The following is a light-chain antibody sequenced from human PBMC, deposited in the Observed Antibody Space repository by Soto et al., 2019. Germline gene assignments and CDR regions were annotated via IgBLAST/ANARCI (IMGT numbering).Light chain of an antibody. CDR2: KAS. CDR3: QHYNSYSEA. J-gene: IGKJ1*01. CDR1: QTISSW. V-gene: IGKV1-5*03. Sequence: DIQMPQSPSTLSVSVVSRVTITCRASQTISSWLAWYQQKPGKAPKLLIYKASTLKSGVPSRFSGSGSGTEFTLTISSLQPDDFATYYCQHYNSYSEAFGQGTKVDI.